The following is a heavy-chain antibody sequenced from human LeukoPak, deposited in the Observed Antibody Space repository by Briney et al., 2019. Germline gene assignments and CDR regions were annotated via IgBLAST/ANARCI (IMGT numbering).Heavy chain of an antibody. J-gene: IGHJ3*02. Sequence: TGGSLRLSCAASGFTFSSYAMHWVRQAPGKGLEWVAVISYDGSNKYYADSVKGRFTISRDNSKNTLYLQMNSLRAEDTAVYYCRTYCGGDCYSPYAFDTWGQGTVVTVSS. CDR3: RTYCGGDCYSPYAFDT. CDR2: ISYDGSNK. D-gene: IGHD2-21*02. V-gene: IGHV3-30*04. CDR1: GFTFSSYA.